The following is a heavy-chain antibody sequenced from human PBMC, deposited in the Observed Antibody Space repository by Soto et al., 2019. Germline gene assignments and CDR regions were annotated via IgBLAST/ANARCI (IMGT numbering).Heavy chain of an antibody. CDR2: ISYXGSNK. D-gene: IGHD2-2*02. CDR3: ARAPPYCSSTSCYTPSQWELSAGHFDY. J-gene: IGHJ4*02. V-gene: IGHV3-30-3*01. CDR1: GFTFSSYA. Sequence: GGSLRLSCAASGFTFSSYAIHWVRQAPGKGLEWVAVISYXGSNKYYADSVKGRFTISRDNSKXTLYLQMNSLRAEDTAVYYCARAPPYCSSTSCYTPSQWELSAGHFDYWGQGTLVTVSS.